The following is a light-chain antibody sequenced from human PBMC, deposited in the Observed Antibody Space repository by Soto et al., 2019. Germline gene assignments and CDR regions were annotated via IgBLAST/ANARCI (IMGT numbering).Light chain of an antibody. CDR2: GAS. Sequence: EIVLTQSPGTLSLSPGQRDTLSCRASQSVNSNYLAWYQQKPGQGPRLLMYGASSRATGIPDRFSGSGSGTHFTLTISRLEPEDFAVYYCQQYDSSPRTFGQGTKVEIK. CDR1: QSVNSNY. V-gene: IGKV3-20*01. CDR3: QQYDSSPRT. J-gene: IGKJ1*01.